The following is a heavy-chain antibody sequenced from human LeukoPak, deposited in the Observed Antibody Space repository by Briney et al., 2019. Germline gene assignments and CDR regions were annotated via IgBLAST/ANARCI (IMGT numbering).Heavy chain of an antibody. V-gene: IGHV3-30*03. CDR2: ISYDGSNK. CDR3: ARPDGVSSSWYFDY. CDR1: GFTFSSYG. Sequence: PGRSLRLSCAASGFTFSSYGMHWVRQAPGKGLEWVAVISYDGSNKYYADSVKGRFTISRDNSKNTLYLQMNSLRAEDTAVYYCARPDGVSSSWYFDYWGQGTLVTVSS. D-gene: IGHD6-13*01. J-gene: IGHJ4*02.